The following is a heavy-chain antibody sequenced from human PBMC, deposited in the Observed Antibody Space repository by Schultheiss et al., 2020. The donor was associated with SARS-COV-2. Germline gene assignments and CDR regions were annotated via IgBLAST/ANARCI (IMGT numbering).Heavy chain of an antibody. CDR2: IYTSGST. V-gene: IGHV4-4*07. D-gene: IGHD3/OR15-3a*01. CDR3: ASTRLDRDFDY. Sequence: SQTLSLTCTVSGGSISSYYWSWIRQPAGKGLEWIGRIYTSGSTNYNPSLKSRVTMSVDTSKNQFSLKLSSVTAADTAVYYCASTRLDRDFDYWGQGTLVTVSS. J-gene: IGHJ4*02. CDR1: GGSISSYY.